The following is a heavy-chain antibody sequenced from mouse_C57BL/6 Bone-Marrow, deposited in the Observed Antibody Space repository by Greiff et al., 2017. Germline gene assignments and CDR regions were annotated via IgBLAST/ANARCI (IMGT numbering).Heavy chain of an antibody. CDR1: GYTFTSYW. V-gene: IGHV1-50*01. J-gene: IGHJ2*01. Sequence: QVQLKQPGAELVKPGASVKLSCKASGYTFTSYWMQWVKQRPGQGLEWIGEIDPSDSYSNYNQKFKGKATLTVDTSSSTAYMQLSRLTSEDSAVYYCASRVFDYWGQGTTLTVSS. D-gene: IGHD3-1*01. CDR2: IDPSDSYS. CDR3: ASRVFDY.